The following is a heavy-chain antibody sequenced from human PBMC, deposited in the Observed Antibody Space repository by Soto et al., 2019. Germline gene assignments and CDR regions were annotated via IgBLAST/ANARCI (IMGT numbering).Heavy chain of an antibody. J-gene: IGHJ4*02. D-gene: IGHD6-13*01. CDR2: ISYDGSNK. CDR1: GFTFSSYG. V-gene: IGHV3-30*18. Sequence: PGGSLRLSCAASGFTFSSYGMHWVRQAPGKGLEWVAVISYDGSNKYYADSVKGRFTISRDNSKNTLYLQMNSLRAEDTAVYYCAKDDDPLRAAAVDYWGQGTLVTVSS. CDR3: AKDDDPLRAAAVDY.